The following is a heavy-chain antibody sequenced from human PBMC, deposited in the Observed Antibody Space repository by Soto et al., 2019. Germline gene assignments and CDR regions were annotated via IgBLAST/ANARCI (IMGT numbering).Heavy chain of an antibody. CDR3: ARMDITMVRGVSPYYYYYMDV. Sequence: SGPTLVNPTETLTLTCTVSGFSLSNARMGVSWIRQPPGKALEWLAHIFSNDEKSYSTSLKSRLTISKDTSKSQVVLTMTNMDPVDTATYYCARMDITMVRGVSPYYYYYMDVWGKGTTVTVSS. D-gene: IGHD3-10*01. CDR2: IFSNDEK. V-gene: IGHV2-26*01. CDR1: GFSLSNARMG. J-gene: IGHJ6*03.